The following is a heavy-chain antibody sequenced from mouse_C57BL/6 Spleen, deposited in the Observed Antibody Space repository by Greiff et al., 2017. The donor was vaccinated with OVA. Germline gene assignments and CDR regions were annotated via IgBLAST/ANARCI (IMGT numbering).Heavy chain of an antibody. V-gene: IGHV1-82*01. CDR3: ARFLDGYYVPAY. CDR1: GYAFSSSW. J-gene: IGHJ3*01. D-gene: IGHD2-3*01. CDR2: IYPGDGDT. Sequence: VQLQQSGPELVKPGASVQISCKASGYAFSSSWMNWVKQRPGKGLEWIGRIYPGDGDTNYNGKFKGKATLTADKSSSTAYMQLSSLTSEDSAVYFCARFLDGYYVPAYWGQGTLVTVSA.